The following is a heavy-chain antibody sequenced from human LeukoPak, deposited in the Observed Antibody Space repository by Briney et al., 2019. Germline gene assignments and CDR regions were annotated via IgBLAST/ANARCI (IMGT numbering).Heavy chain of an antibody. J-gene: IGHJ4*02. CDR1: GFTFSSYA. CDR2: ISYDGSNK. CDR3: VRNLRPVVPAAACDY. V-gene: IGHV3-30-3*01. Sequence: GGSLRLSCAASGFTFSSYAMHWVRQAPGKGLEWVAVISYDGSNKYYADSVKGRFTISRDNSKNTLYLQMNSLRAEDTAVYYCVRNLRPVVPAAACDYWGQGTLVTVSS. D-gene: IGHD2-2*01.